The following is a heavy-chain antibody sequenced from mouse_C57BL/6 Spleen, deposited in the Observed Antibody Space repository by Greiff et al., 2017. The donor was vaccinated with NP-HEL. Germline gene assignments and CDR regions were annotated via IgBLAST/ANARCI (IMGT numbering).Heavy chain of an antibody. CDR1: GYSFTGYY. CDR2: INPSTGGT. V-gene: IGHV1-42*01. CDR3: AISGYGAY. D-gene: IGHD3-2*02. J-gene: IGHJ3*01. Sequence: VQLQQSGPELVKPGASVKISCKASGYSFTGYYMNWVKQSPEKSLEWIGEINPSTGGTTYNQKFKAKATLTVDKSSSTAYMQLKSLTSEDSAVYYCAISGYGAYWGQGTLVTVSA.